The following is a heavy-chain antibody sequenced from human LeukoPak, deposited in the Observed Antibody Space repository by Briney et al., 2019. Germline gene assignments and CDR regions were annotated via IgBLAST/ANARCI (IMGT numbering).Heavy chain of an antibody. V-gene: IGHV3-48*04. CDR2: VSNSGTSK. CDR3: ARFYPICSSSSCYTP. D-gene: IGHD2-2*01. J-gene: IGHJ5*02. Sequence: GGPLRLSCVASEFTFSNYWMSWVRQAPGKGLEWVAYVSNSGTSKYYADSVKGRFTISRDNAKNSMFLEMNSLRAEDTALYYCARFYPICSSSSCYTPWGQGTRVTVSS. CDR1: EFTFSNYW.